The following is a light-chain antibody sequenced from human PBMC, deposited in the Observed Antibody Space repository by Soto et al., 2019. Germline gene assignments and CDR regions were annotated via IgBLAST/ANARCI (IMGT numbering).Light chain of an antibody. CDR3: AAWDDSLNGYVV. J-gene: IGLJ2*01. V-gene: IGLV1-44*01. Sequence: VLTQPPSASGTPGQRVTISCSGSSSNIGSNTVNWYQQLPGTAPKLLIYSNNQRPSGVPDRFSGSKSGTSASLAISGLQSEDEADYYCAAWDDSLNGYVVFGGGTKLTVL. CDR2: SNN. CDR1: SSNIGSNT.